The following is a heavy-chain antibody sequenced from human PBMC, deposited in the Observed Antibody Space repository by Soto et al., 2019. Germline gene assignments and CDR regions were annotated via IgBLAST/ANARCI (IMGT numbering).Heavy chain of an antibody. CDR3: ARGIAVAELGY. D-gene: IGHD6-19*01. J-gene: IGHJ4*02. CDR2: IYYSGST. V-gene: IGHV4-59*01. CDR1: GGSISSYY. Sequence: SETLSLTCTVPGGSISSYYWSWIRQPPGKGLEWIGYIYYSGSTNYNPSLKSRVTISVDTSKNQFSLKLSTVTAADTAVYYCARGIAVAELGYWGQGTLVAVYS.